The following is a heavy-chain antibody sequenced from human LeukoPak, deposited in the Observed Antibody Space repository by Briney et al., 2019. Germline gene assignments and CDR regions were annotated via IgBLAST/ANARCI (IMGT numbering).Heavy chain of an antibody. CDR1: GGSISSTNKY. CDR3: ARQLVIFSGFDI. D-gene: IGHD4-23*01. V-gene: IGHV4-39*01. Sequence: SETLCLTCSVSGGSISSTNKYWGWIRQPPGKRLEWIGSIFYTGSDYYKPSLKSRGTISVDTSKNQFSLKLSSVTAADTAAYYCARQLVIFSGFDIWGRGTMVTVSS. CDR2: IFYTGSD. J-gene: IGHJ3*02.